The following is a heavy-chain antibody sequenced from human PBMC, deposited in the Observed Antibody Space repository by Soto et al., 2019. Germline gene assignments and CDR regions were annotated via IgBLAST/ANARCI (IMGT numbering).Heavy chain of an antibody. CDR3: ARGGSSSDNGMAV. D-gene: IGHD6-6*01. CDR1: GFSFSTYS. Sequence: EVQLVESGGGLVQPGGSLRLSCAASGFSFSTYSMNWVRQAPGKGLEWVSYISSRSYTIYYRDSVKGRFTISRDNAKISRYLQMNSLIYDDTAVYYCARGGSSSDNGMAVWGQGTTVTVSS. V-gene: IGHV3-48*02. CDR2: ISSRSYTI. J-gene: IGHJ6*02.